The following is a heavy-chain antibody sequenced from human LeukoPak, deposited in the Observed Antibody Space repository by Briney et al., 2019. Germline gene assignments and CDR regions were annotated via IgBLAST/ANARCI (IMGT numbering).Heavy chain of an antibody. Sequence: GGSLRLSCAASGFTFSSYSMNWVREAPGRGLEGVSSISSRSTYIYYADSVKGRFTISRDNATNSLYLEMNSLGAEDTAVYYRARDQAAFCGGDCYYGYWGQGTLVTVSS. CDR3: ARDQAAFCGGDCYYGY. CDR2: ISSRSTYI. J-gene: IGHJ4*02. V-gene: IGHV3-21*01. CDR1: GFTFSSYS. D-gene: IGHD2-21*02.